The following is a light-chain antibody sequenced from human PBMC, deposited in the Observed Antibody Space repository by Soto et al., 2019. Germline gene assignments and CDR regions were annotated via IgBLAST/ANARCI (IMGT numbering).Light chain of an antibody. CDR2: DVS. V-gene: IGKV3-20*01. Sequence: EIVLTQSPDTLSLSPGERAPLSCRASQSVSSSSLAWYQQNPGQAPRLLIYDVSNRAAGIPARFSGGGSGTDFTLTISRLEPEDFAVYYCQQFSSYPLTFGGGTKVDIK. CDR3: QQFSSYPLT. CDR1: QSVSSSS. J-gene: IGKJ4*01.